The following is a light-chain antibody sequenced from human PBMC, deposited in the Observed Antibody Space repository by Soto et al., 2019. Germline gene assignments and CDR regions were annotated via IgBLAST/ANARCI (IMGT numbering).Light chain of an antibody. CDR3: QQYNSWLWT. CDR2: DAS. J-gene: IGKJ1*01. V-gene: IGKV3-11*01. Sequence: EIVLTQSPATLSLSPGERATLSCRASQSVGTFFAWYQQKPGQAPRLPIYDASNRATGIPARFSGSGSGTDFTLTISSLQSEDSAVYYCQQYNSWLWTFGQGTKVDIK. CDR1: QSVGTF.